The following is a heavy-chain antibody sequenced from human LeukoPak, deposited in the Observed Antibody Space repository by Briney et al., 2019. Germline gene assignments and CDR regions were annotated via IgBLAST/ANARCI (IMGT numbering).Heavy chain of an antibody. J-gene: IGHJ4*02. D-gene: IGHD6-19*01. Sequence: GGSLRLSCAASGFTVSSNYMSWVRQAPGKGLEWVSVIYVGGSTYYADSVKGRFTISRYNSTNTLYLQMNSATAADTDLYYCARGPAVAGLDYFDYWGQGTLVTVSS. CDR1: GFTVSSNY. V-gene: IGHV3-66*01. CDR3: ARGPAVAGLDYFDY. CDR2: IYVGGST.